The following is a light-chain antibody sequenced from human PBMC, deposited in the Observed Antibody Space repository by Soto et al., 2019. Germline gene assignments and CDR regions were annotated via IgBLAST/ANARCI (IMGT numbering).Light chain of an antibody. CDR2: TVS. J-gene: IGKJ1*01. Sequence: AKTEYSFSLPVTLGQPRSIFCRSIQSLVYSDGNTYLNWFQPRPGQSPRRIIYTVSNRDSGVPDRLSVSWAGTDFTLKIRRVEAEEGRVDYGMQGTHWPWTFCPGPKVDIK. CDR1: QSLVYSDGNTY. V-gene: IGKV2-30*01. CDR3: MQGTHWPWT.